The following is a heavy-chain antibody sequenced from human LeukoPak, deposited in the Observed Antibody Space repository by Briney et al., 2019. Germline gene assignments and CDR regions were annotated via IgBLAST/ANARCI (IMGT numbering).Heavy chain of an antibody. CDR1: GASISSSGYY. CDR2: IYTSGST. J-gene: IGHJ3*01. D-gene: IGHD3-3*01. Sequence: PSETLSLTCSVSGASISSSGYYWGWIRQPPGKGLEWIGRIYTSGSTNYNPSLKSRVTMSVDTSKNQFSLKLSSVTAADTAVYYCARDYDFWSGYGGAAFDVWGQGTMVTVSS. CDR3: ARDYDFWSGYGGAAFDV. V-gene: IGHV4-39*07.